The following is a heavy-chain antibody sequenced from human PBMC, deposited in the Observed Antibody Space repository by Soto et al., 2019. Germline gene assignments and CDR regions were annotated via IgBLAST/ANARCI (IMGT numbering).Heavy chain of an antibody. Sequence: SVKVSCKASGGTFSSYAISWVRQAPGQGLEWMGGIIPIFGTANYAQKFQGRVTITADESTSTAYMELSSLRSEDTAVYYCARGLAYCGGDCYLDYWGQGTLVTVSS. CDR2: IIPIFGTA. V-gene: IGHV1-69*13. CDR3: ARGLAYCGGDCYLDY. D-gene: IGHD2-21*02. J-gene: IGHJ4*02. CDR1: GGTFSSYA.